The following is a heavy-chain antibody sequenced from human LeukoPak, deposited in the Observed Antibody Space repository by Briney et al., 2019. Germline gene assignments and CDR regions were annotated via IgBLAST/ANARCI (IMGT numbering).Heavy chain of an antibody. CDR1: GGSIISSSYY. Sequence: ASETLSLTCTVSGGSIISSSYYWGWIRQPPGKGLEWIGNIYYGGSTYYNPSLKSRATMSVDTSMNQFSLKLSSVTAADTAVYYCAKTIRVRGDAYSWFDPWGQGTLVTVSS. V-gene: IGHV4-39*01. CDR2: IYYGGST. D-gene: IGHD3-10*01. CDR3: AKTIRVRGDAYSWFDP. J-gene: IGHJ5*02.